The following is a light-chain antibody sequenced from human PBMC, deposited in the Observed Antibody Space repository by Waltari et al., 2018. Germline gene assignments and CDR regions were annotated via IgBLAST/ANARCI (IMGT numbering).Light chain of an antibody. J-gene: IGLJ2*01. CDR3: GTWDNTLSAV. V-gene: IGLV1-51*02. CDR1: TSNIGHNY. CDR2: GND. Sequence: QSVLTQPPSVSAAPGQTVTISCPGSTSNIGHNYVPWYQQFPGAAPKVLIYGNDKRATGIPDRFSGSKSGTSATLDITGLQTGDEADYYCGTWDNTLSAVFGGGTKVTVL.